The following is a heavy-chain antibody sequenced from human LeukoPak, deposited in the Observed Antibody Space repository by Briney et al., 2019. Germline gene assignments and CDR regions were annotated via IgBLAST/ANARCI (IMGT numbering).Heavy chain of an antibody. Sequence: ASVKVSCKASGFTFTSSAMQWVRQARGQRLEWIGWIVVGSGNTNYAQKFQERVTITRDMSTSTAYMELSSLRSGDTAVYYCAADPDYDILTGYNYYYGMDVWGQGTTVTVSS. J-gene: IGHJ6*02. D-gene: IGHD3-9*01. V-gene: IGHV1-58*02. CDR2: IVVGSGNT. CDR1: GFTFTSSA. CDR3: AADPDYDILTGYNYYYGMDV.